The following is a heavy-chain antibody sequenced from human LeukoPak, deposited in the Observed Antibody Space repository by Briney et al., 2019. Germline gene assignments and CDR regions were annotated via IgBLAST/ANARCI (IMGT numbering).Heavy chain of an antibody. J-gene: IGHJ4*02. D-gene: IGHD6-13*01. CDR1: GFTFSSYW. V-gene: IGHV3-7*01. CDR2: IKQDGSEK. Sequence: GGSLRLSCAASGFTFSSYWMSWVHQAPGKGLEWVANIKQDGSEKYYVDSVKGRFTISRDNAKNSLFLQMNSLRAEDTAVYYCATYSSSWFNYYFDYWGQGTLVTVFS. CDR3: ATYSSSWFNYYFDY.